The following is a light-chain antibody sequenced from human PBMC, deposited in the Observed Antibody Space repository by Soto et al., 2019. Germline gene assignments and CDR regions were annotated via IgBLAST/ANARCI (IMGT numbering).Light chain of an antibody. CDR1: QNIRNY. CDR3: QQSYNIQALT. Sequence: DIQMTQSPSSLSASVGDRVAITCRASQNIRNYLNWYQQKPGKAPKVLIYGAASLQSGVPSRFSCSGSWTNFTLTINSLQPEDYATYYCQQSYNIQALTFGGGTKVEIK. J-gene: IGKJ4*01. CDR2: GAA. V-gene: IGKV1-39*01.